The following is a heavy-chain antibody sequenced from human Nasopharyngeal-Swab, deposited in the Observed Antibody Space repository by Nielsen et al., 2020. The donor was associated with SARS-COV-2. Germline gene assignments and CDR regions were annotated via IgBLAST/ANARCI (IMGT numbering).Heavy chain of an antibody. CDR2: IYYSGST. D-gene: IGHD6-19*01. V-gene: IGHV4-31*03. CDR1: GGSISSGGYY. CDR3: ARHGVGSGWCFQH. J-gene: IGHJ1*01. Sequence: SETLSLTCTVSGGSISSGGYYWSWIRQHPGKGLEWIGYIYYSGSTYYNPSLKSRVTISVDTSKNQFSLKLSSVTAEDTAIYYCARHGVGSGWCFQHWGQGILVTVSS.